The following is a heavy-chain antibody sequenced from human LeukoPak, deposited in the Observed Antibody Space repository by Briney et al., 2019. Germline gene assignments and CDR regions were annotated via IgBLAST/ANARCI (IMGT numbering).Heavy chain of an antibody. V-gene: IGHV4-39*07. CDR2: IYYSGST. CDR3: ARDLTLD. J-gene: IGHJ4*02. CDR1: GGSISSSSYY. Sequence: SETLSLTCTVSGGSISSSSYYWGWIRQPPGKGLEWIGSIYYSGSTYYNPSLKSRVAISVDTSKNQFSLKLSSVTAADTAVYYCARDLTLDWGQGTLVTVSS. D-gene: IGHD3-9*01.